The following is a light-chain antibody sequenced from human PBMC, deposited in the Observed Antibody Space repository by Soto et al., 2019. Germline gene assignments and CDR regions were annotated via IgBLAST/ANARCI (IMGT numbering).Light chain of an antibody. CDR2: GAS. Sequence: ETLMTQSPATLSVSPGERATLSCRASQSVNNNLAWYQQKLGQAPRVLSYGASTRAIGIPARFTGSGSGTEFILTITSLQSEDSAVYYCQEYNTWPWTFGQGTKVEFK. CDR3: QEYNTWPWT. CDR1: QSVNNN. V-gene: IGKV3-15*01. J-gene: IGKJ1*01.